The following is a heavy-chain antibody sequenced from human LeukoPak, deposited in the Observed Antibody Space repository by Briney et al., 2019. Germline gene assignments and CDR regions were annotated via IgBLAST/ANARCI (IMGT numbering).Heavy chain of an antibody. CDR2: INPNSGGT. CDR3: AREPRQGYCSSTSCYALFHYYYYYGMDV. CDR1: GGTFSSYA. J-gene: IGHJ6*02. Sequence: GASVKVSCKASGGTFSSYAISWVRQAPGQGLEWMGWINPNSGGTNYAQKFQGRVTMTRDTSISTAYMELSRLRSDDTAVYYCAREPRQGYCSSTSCYALFHYYYYYGMDVWGQGTTVTVSS. D-gene: IGHD2-2*01. V-gene: IGHV1-2*02.